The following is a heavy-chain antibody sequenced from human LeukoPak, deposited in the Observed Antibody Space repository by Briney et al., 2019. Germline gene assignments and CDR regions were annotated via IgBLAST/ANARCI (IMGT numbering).Heavy chain of an antibody. CDR1: GFSLNSYA. D-gene: IGHD3-22*01. CDR2: ISGSSSST. V-gene: IGHV3-23*01. Sequence: GGSLRLSCAASGFSLNSYAMNWVRQAPGKGLEWVSAISGSSSSTYYADSVKGRFTISRDNSKNTLYLQMNSLRAEDTAVYYCAKVRMITMIAYDAFDIWGQGTMVTVSS. CDR3: AKVRMITMIAYDAFDI. J-gene: IGHJ3*02.